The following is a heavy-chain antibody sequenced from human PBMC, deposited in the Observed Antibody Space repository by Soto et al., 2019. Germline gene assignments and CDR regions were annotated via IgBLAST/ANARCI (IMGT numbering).Heavy chain of an antibody. CDR2: ISSGSKTI. CDR1: GFTFSGYS. D-gene: IGHD3-9*01. J-gene: IGHJ4*02. V-gene: IGHV3-48*02. CDR3: AREDILGVRSFDY. Sequence: GGSLRLSCAASGFTFSGYSVNWVRQAPGKWLEWVSYISSGSKTIYYAESVKGRFTVSRDNARNSQYLQMNSLRDEDTAVYYCAREDILGVRSFDYWGRGXLVTVYS.